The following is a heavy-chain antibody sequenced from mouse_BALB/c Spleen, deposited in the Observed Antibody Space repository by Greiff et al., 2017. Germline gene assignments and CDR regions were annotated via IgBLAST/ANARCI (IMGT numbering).Heavy chain of an antibody. CDR3: ARDRYDGYAMDY. Sequence: DVKLVESGGGLVQPGGSLKLSCAASGFTFSSYTMSWVRQTPEKRLEWVAYISNGGGSTYYPDTVKGRFTISRDNAKNTLYLQMSSLKSEDTAMYYCARDRYDGYAMDYWGQGTSVTVSS. CDR2: ISNGGGST. J-gene: IGHJ4*01. V-gene: IGHV5-12-2*01. CDR1: GFTFSSYT. D-gene: IGHD2-14*01.